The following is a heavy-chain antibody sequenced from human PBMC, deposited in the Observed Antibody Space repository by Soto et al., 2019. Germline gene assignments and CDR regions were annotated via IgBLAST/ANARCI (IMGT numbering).Heavy chain of an antibody. CDR1: GGTFSTSA. V-gene: IGHV1-69*12. J-gene: IGHJ6*02. D-gene: IGHD5-12*01. Sequence: QVQLEQSGAEVKTPGSSVKVACKASGGTFSTSAISWVRQAPGQGLEWMGGIIPIFRTPDFAQKFQGRVTVIADESTSTVYMELSGLRSDDTAVYYCARDKDRLQLGGNYYYILDVWGQGTTVTVSS. CDR3: ARDKDRLQLGGNYYYILDV. CDR2: IIPIFRTP.